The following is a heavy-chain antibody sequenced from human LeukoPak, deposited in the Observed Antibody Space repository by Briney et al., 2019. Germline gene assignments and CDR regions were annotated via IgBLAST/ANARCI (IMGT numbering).Heavy chain of an antibody. CDR2: INPSGGST. D-gene: IGHD3-3*01. Sequence: ASVKVSCTASGYTFTSYYMHWVRQAPGQGLEWMGIINPSGGSTSYAQKFQGRVTMTRDTSTSTVYMELSSLRSEDTAVYYCAREISKAAGLITIFGSDYYYGMDVWGQGTTVTVSS. V-gene: IGHV1-46*01. CDR3: AREISKAAGLITIFGSDYYYGMDV. CDR1: GYTFTSYY. J-gene: IGHJ6*02.